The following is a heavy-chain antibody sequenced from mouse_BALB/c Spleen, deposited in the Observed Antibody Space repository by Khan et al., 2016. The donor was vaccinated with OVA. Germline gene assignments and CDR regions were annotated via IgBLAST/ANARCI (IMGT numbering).Heavy chain of an antibody. D-gene: IGHD2-14*01. Sequence: QVQLKESGAELARPGASVKMSCKASGYTFTSYTIHWIKERPGQGLEWIGYINPSNGYTNYNQKFKDKATLTTVKSSTTAYLQLSSLTSDDSAVYNCVRDGAYHRNDGWFAYWGQGTLVTVSA. CDR3: VRDGAYHRNDGWFAY. CDR1: GYTFTSYT. V-gene: IGHV1-4*01. CDR2: INPSNGYT. J-gene: IGHJ3*01.